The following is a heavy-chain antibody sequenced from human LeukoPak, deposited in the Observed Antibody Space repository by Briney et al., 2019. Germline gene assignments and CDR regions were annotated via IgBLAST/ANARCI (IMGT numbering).Heavy chain of an antibody. CDR1: GFTFSDYY. V-gene: IGHV3-11*04. Sequence: GGSLRLSCAASGFTFSDYYMSWIRQAPGKGLEWVSYISSSGSTIYYADSVKGRFTISRDNAKNSLYLQMNSLRAEDTAVYYCAKTRSGYDYVLGVIDYWGQGTLVTVSS. CDR3: AKTRSGYDYVLGVIDY. J-gene: IGHJ4*02. CDR2: ISSSGSTI. D-gene: IGHD5-12*01.